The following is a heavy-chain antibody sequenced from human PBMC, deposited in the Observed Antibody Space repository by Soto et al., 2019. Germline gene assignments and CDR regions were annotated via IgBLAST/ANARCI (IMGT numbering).Heavy chain of an antibody. D-gene: IGHD3-22*01. J-gene: IGHJ5*02. CDR3: AKDLSPYYYDSSGYP. V-gene: IGHV3-23*01. Sequence: GGSLRLSCAASGFTFSTYAMSWVRQAPGKGLEWVSGISGSGDNTYYADSVKGRFTISRDNSKNTLYLQMNSLRAEDTAVYYCAKDLSPYYYDSSGYPWGQGTLVTVSS. CDR2: ISGSGDNT. CDR1: GFTFSTYA.